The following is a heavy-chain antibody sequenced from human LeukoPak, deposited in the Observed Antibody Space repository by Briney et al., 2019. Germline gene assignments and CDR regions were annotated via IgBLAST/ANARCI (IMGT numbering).Heavy chain of an antibody. J-gene: IGHJ3*02. CDR1: GASISSGDYY. D-gene: IGHD2-21*02. V-gene: IGHV4-30-4*08. CDR3: ARDLTASDAFDI. Sequence: PSETLSLTCTVSGASISSGDYYWSWTRQPPGKGLEWIGYIYYSGSTYYNPSLKSRVTISVDTSKNQFSLRLSSVTAADTAVYYCARDLTASDAFDIWGQGTMVTVSS. CDR2: IYYSGST.